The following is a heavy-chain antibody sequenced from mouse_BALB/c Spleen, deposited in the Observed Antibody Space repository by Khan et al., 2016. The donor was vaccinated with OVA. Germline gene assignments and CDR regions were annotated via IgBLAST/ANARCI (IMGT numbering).Heavy chain of an antibody. Sequence: QIQLVQSGAELAKPGASVKLSCKASGYTFINYWILWVKQRPGQGLEWIGYINPSTGYTEYNQNFKDKATLTADKSSSTAYMQLSSLTSEDSAVYYCARRGLRWYLDYWGQGTTLTVSS. CDR2: INPSTGYT. CDR3: ARRGLRWYLDY. D-gene: IGHD1-1*01. CDR1: GYTFINYW. V-gene: IGHV1-7*01. J-gene: IGHJ2*01.